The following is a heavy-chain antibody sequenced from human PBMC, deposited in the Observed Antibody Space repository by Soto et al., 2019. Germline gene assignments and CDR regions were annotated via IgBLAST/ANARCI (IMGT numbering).Heavy chain of an antibody. J-gene: IGHJ4*02. Sequence: SETLSLTCTVSGGSISSYYWSWIRQPPGKGLEWIGYIDYSGSTNYNPPLKSRVTISVDTSKNQFSLKLSSVTAADTAVYYCARHSLYGSGRHTYYFDYWGQGPMVTVSS. V-gene: IGHV4-59*08. CDR1: GGSISSYY. D-gene: IGHD3-10*01. CDR2: IDYSGST. CDR3: ARHSLYGSGRHTYYFDY.